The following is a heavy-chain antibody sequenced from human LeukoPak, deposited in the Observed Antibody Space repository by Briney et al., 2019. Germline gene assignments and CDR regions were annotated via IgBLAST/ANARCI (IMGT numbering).Heavy chain of an antibody. Sequence: SETLSLTCTLSGGSISSSSYYWGWIRQPPGKGLEWIGSIYYSGSTYYNPSLKSRVTISVDTSKNQFSLKLSSVTAADTAVYYCARQLVGDAFDIWGQGTMVTVSS. CDR1: GGSISSSSYY. CDR3: ARQLVGDAFDI. CDR2: IYYSGST. D-gene: IGHD2-15*01. J-gene: IGHJ3*02. V-gene: IGHV4-39*01.